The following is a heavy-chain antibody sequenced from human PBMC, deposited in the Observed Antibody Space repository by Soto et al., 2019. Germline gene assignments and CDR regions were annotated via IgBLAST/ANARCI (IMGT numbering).Heavy chain of an antibody. CDR3: ARGGKGSGWYYYYYYYMDV. Sequence: VSVKVSCKASGYTFTSYDINWVRQATGQGLEWMGWMNPNSGNTGYAQKFQGRVTMTRNTSISTAYMELSSLRSEDTAVYYCARGGKGSGWYYYYYYYMDVWGKGTTVTVSS. V-gene: IGHV1-8*01. D-gene: IGHD6-19*01. CDR2: MNPNSGNT. J-gene: IGHJ6*03. CDR1: GYTFTSYD.